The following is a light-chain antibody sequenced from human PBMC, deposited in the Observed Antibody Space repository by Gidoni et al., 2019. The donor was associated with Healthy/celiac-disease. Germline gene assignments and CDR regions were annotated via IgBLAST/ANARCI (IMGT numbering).Light chain of an antibody. CDR2: AAS. CDR3: QQSYSTPIT. Sequence: DIQMTQSPSSLSASVGDRVTITCRASQSISSYLNWYQQKPGKAPKLQIYAASSLQSGVPSRFSGSGSGTDFTLTISSLQPEDFATYYCQQSYSTPITFXQXTRLXIK. V-gene: IGKV1-39*01. CDR1: QSISSY. J-gene: IGKJ5*01.